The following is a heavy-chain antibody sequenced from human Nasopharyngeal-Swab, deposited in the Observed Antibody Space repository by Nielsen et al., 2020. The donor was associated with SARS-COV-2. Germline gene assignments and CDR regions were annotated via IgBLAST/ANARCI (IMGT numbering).Heavy chain of an antibody. CDR2: ISGTGSST. V-gene: IGHV3-23*01. J-gene: IGHJ3*01. Sequence: GESLKISCTASGFTFSNYAVSWVRQAPGKGLEWVSSISGTGSSTYYADSVRGRFTISRDDSKNTVSLRLNNLRVEDTGVYYCARSVADNDAFDLWGPGTVVSVSS. CDR3: ARSVADNDAFDL. CDR1: GFTFSNYA.